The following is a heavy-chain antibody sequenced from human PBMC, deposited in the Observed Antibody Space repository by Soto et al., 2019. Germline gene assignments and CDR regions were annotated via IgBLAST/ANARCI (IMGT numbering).Heavy chain of an antibody. D-gene: IGHD7-27*01. CDR3: ASRPSLTGIFDL. Sequence: QVQLQESGPGVVKPSQTLSLTCTVSGGSVSRGDYYWSWLRRPPGKGLEWIGDISYSGHTYFDPSLKSRVALSVDTSKNAFSLKVNSVTAADTAVYHCASRPSLTGIFDLWGQGTLVTVSS. CDR1: GGSVSRGDYY. J-gene: IGHJ4*02. CDR2: ISYSGHT. V-gene: IGHV4-30-4*01.